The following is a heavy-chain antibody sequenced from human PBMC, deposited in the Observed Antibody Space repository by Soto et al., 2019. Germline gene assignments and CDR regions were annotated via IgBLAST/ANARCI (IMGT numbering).Heavy chain of an antibody. D-gene: IGHD6-19*01. CDR2: ISFDGSTK. J-gene: IGHJ4*02. CDR3: ASTLDGGWADY. V-gene: IGHV3-30*19. CDR1: GFTFSTYG. Sequence: SLRLSCAASGFTFSTYGMHWVRQAPGKGLECVAVISFDGSTKYYTDSVEGRFTISRDNSKNTLYLQMNGLTTEDTAVFYCASTLDGGWADYWGQGTLVTVSS.